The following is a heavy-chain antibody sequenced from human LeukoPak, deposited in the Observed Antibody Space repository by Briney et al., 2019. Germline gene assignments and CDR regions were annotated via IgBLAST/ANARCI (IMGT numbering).Heavy chain of an antibody. Sequence: PSETLSLTCTVSGGSISSYYWSWIRQPPGKGLEWIGYIYYSGSTNYNPSLKSRVTISVDTSKNQFSLKLSPVTAADTAVYYCAREYYYDSTRYWYFDLWGRGTLVTVSS. V-gene: IGHV4-59*01. CDR2: IYYSGST. CDR1: GGSISSYY. D-gene: IGHD3-22*01. J-gene: IGHJ2*01. CDR3: AREYYYDSTRYWYFDL.